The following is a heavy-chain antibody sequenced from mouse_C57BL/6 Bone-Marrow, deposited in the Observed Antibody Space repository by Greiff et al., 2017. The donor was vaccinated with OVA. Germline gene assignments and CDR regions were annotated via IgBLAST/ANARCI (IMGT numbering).Heavy chain of an antibody. V-gene: IGHV1-55*01. Sequence: HLHPPFSYLFNPFSSFNISFNSSFYTFTIYFITLFKHIPVQFLEWIGDIYPGSCSTNYNEKFKSKATLTVDTSSSTAYMQLSSLTSEDSAVYYCASVTTVVLHYYAMDYWGQGTSVTVSS. CDR2: IYPGSCST. CDR3: ASVTTVVLHYYAMDY. J-gene: IGHJ4*01. D-gene: IGHD1-1*01. CDR1: FYTFTIYF.